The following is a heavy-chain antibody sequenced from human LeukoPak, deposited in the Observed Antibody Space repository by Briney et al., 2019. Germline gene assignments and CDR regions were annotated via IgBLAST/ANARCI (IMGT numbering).Heavy chain of an antibody. CDR2: IRYDGSNK. V-gene: IGHV3-30*02. D-gene: IGHD6-13*01. Sequence: GGSLRLSCAASGFTFSSYGMHWVRQAPGKALEWVAFIRYDGSNKYYADSVKGRFTISRDNSKNTLYLQMNSLRAEDTAVYYCAKDHGSSWYEGYYFDYWGQGTLVTVSS. J-gene: IGHJ4*02. CDR3: AKDHGSSWYEGYYFDY. CDR1: GFTFSSYG.